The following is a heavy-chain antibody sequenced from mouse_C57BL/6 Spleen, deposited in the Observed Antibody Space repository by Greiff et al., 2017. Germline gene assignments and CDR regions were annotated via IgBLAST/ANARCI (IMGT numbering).Heavy chain of an antibody. D-gene: IGHD1-1*01. CDR2: ISSGSSTI. CDR1: GFTFSDYG. J-gene: IGHJ4*01. V-gene: IGHV5-17*01. Sequence: DVHLVESGGGLVKPGGSLKLSCAASGFTFSDYGMHWVRQAPEKGLEWVAYISSGSSTIYYADTVKGRFTISRDNAKNTLFLQMTSLRSEDTAMYYCARALGRDYAMDYWGQGTSVTVSS. CDR3: ARALGRDYAMDY.